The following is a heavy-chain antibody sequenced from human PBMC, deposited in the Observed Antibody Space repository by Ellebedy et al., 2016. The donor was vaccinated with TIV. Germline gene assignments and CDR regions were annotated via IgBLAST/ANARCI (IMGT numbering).Heavy chain of an antibody. CDR1: GFTFSSYA. Sequence: GGSLRLSCAASGFTFSSYAMSWVRQAPGKGLEWVSAISGSGGSTYYADSVKGRFTISRDNSKNTLYLQMNSLRAEDTAVYYCAKRHGYCSGGSCKDDAFDIWGRGTMVTVSS. J-gene: IGHJ3*02. D-gene: IGHD2-15*01. V-gene: IGHV3-23*01. CDR3: AKRHGYCSGGSCKDDAFDI. CDR2: ISGSGGST.